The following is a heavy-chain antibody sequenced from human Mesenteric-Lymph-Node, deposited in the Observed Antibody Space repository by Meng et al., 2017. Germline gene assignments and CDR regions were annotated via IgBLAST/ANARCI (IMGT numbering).Heavy chain of an antibody. V-gene: IGHV3-74*01. CDR2: INIDGSST. Sequence: GESLKISCAASGFTFSSYWMHWVRQAPGKGLVWVSRINIDGSSTTYADSVKGRFTISRDNAKNSLYLQMNSLRAEDTAVYYCARAMIRYFDWLSWFDPWGQGTLVTVSS. D-gene: IGHD3-9*01. J-gene: IGHJ5*02. CDR1: GFTFSSYW. CDR3: ARAMIRYFDWLSWFDP.